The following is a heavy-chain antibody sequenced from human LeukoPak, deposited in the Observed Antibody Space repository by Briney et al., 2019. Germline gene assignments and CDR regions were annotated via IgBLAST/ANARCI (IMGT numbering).Heavy chain of an antibody. Sequence: PGGSLRLSCAASGFTFSSYAMHWVRQAPGKGLEWVAVISYDGSNKYYADSVKGRFTISRDNSKNTLYLQMNSLRAEDTAVYYCARVGGAYYDFWSGYFPPYYYYYMDVWGKGTTVTVSS. CDR2: ISYDGSNK. J-gene: IGHJ6*03. D-gene: IGHD3-3*01. V-gene: IGHV3-30*04. CDR1: GFTFSSYA. CDR3: ARVGGAYYDFWSGYFPPYYYYYMDV.